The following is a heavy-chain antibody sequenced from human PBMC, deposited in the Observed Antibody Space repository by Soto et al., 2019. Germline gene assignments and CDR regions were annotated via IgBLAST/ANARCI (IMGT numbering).Heavy chain of an antibody. J-gene: IGHJ4*02. V-gene: IGHV3-23*01. D-gene: IGHD4-17*01. CDR1: TFTFSNYA. CDR3: AKVPNGDYLSAFDS. CDR2: ISGSGAII. Sequence: EVQLLQSGGGLVQPGGSLRLSCAASTFTFSNYAMTWVRQAPGKGLEWVSGISGSGAIIYYADSVKGRFTISRGNSKNPPFLPMTSLRAQAPALSFCAKVPNGDYLSAFDSWGQGALVTVSS.